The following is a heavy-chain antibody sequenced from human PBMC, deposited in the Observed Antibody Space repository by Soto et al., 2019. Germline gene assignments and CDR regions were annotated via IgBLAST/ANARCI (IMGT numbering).Heavy chain of an antibody. CDR3: AKDLTF. CDR1: GFTFDDYA. V-gene: IGHV3-9*01. Sequence: VQLVESGGGLVQPGRSLRLSCAASGFTFDDYAMHWVRQAPGKGLEWVSGISWNSGSIGYADSVKGRFTISRDNANNSLYLQMNSLRAEDTVLYYCAKDLTFWGQGTMVTVSS. CDR2: ISWNSGSI. J-gene: IGHJ3*01.